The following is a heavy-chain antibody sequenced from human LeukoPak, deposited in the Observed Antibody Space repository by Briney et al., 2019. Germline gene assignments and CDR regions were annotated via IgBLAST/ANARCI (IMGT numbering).Heavy chain of an antibody. CDR1: GSTFSSYA. J-gene: IGHJ3*02. V-gene: IGHV1-69*05. CDR3: ARPPQLTDDAFDI. Sequence: SSVKVSCKASGSTFSSYAISWVRQAPGQGLEWMGGIIPIFGTANYAQKFQGRVTITTDESTSTAYMELSSLRSEDTAVYYCARPPQLTDDAFDIWGQGTMVTVSS. D-gene: IGHD1-1*01. CDR2: IIPIFGTA.